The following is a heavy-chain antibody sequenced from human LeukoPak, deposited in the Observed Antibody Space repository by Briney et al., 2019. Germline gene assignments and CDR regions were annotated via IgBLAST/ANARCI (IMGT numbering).Heavy chain of an antibody. J-gene: IGHJ5*02. CDR2: IYYSGST. CDR1: GGSISSYY. V-gene: IGHV4-59*05. CDR3: ASPTVMDFWSGYYNNWFNP. Sequence: KPSETLSLTCTVSGGSISSYYWSWIRQPAGKGLEWIGSIYYSGSTYYNPSLKSRVTISVDTSKNQFSLKLSSVTAADTAVYYCASPTVMDFWSGYYNNWFNPWGQGTLVTVSS. D-gene: IGHD3-3*01.